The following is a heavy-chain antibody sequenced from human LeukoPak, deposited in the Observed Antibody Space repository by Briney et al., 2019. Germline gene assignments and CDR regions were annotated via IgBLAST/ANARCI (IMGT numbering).Heavy chain of an antibody. Sequence: GGSLRLSCAVSGITLSNYGMSWVRQAPGKGLEWVAGISDSGGRTNYADSVKGRFTISRDDPKNTLYLQMNSLRAEDTAAYFCAKRGVVIRVILVGFHKEAYYFDSWGQGALVTVSS. D-gene: IGHD3-22*01. CDR2: ISDSGGRT. CDR3: AKRGVVIRVILVGFHKEAYYFDS. CDR1: GITLSNYG. J-gene: IGHJ4*02. V-gene: IGHV3-23*01.